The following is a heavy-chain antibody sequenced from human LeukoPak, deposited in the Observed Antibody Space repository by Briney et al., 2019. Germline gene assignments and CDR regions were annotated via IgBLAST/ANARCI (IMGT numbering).Heavy chain of an antibody. CDR1: GGSISSYY. V-gene: IGHV4-34*01. J-gene: IGHJ5*02. CDR3: ARDVRSSWYTTINWFDP. Sequence: SETLSLTCTVSGGSISSYYWSWIRQPPGKGLEWIGEINHSGSTNYNPSLKSRVTISVDTSKNQFSLKLSSVTAADTAVYYCARDVRSSWYTTINWFDPWGQGTLVTVSS. D-gene: IGHD6-13*01. CDR2: INHSGST.